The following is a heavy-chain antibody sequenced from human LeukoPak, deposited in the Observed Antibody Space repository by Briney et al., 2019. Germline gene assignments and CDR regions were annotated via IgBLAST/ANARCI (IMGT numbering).Heavy chain of an antibody. CDR1: GFTFNTYA. CDR2: ISGDLRTT. Sequence: WGSLRLSCEASGFTFNTYARDWVRQAPGKGLEWVSVISGDLRTTNYAHSVTGRFTISRDNSKNTLYLEMNGLRVEDSAIYYCVKDGYYSSDSLFASQHIDVSGRGTLVTVSS. D-gene: IGHD3-10*01. V-gene: IGHV3-23*01. CDR3: VKDGYYSSDSLFASQHIDV. J-gene: IGHJ2*01.